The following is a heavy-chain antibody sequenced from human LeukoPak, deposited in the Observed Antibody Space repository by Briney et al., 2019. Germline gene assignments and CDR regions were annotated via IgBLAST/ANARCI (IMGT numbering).Heavy chain of an antibody. V-gene: IGHV4-59*08. J-gene: IGHJ5*02. CDR3: ARAIPRSSTSSRWFDP. D-gene: IGHD6-13*01. Sequence: SETLSLTCTVSGGSISSYYWSWIRQPPGKGLEWIGYIYYSGSTNYNPSLKSRVTISVDTSKNQFSLKLSSVTAADTAVYYCARAIPRSSTSSRWFDPWGQGTLVTVSS. CDR1: GGSISSYY. CDR2: IYYSGST.